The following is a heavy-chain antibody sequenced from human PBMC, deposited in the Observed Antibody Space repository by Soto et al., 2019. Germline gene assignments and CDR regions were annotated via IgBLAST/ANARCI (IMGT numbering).Heavy chain of an antibody. CDR1: GFTFSVSA. Sequence: PGGSLRLSCAASGFTFSVSAMHWVRHASGKGLEWVGRIRSKANSYATAYAASVKGRFTISRDDSKNTAYLQMNSLKTEDTAVYYCTRQGYYDSSGYSGLTAFDIWGQGTMVTVSS. CDR3: TRQGYYDSSGYSGLTAFDI. V-gene: IGHV3-73*01. CDR2: IRSKANSYAT. D-gene: IGHD3-22*01. J-gene: IGHJ3*02.